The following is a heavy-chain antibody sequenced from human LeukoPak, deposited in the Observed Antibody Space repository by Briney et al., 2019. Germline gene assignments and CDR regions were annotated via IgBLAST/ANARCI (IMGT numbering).Heavy chain of an antibody. J-gene: IGHJ4*02. CDR3: ASLVVTADPFDY. D-gene: IGHD2-21*02. CDR1: GFTFSSYE. CDR2: ISSSGSTI. Sequence: GGSLRLSCAASGFTFSSYEMNWVRQAPGKGLEWVSYISSSGSTIYYADSVKGRFTISRDNAKNSLYLQMNSLRAEDTAVYYCASLVVTADPFDYWGQGTLVTVSS. V-gene: IGHV3-48*03.